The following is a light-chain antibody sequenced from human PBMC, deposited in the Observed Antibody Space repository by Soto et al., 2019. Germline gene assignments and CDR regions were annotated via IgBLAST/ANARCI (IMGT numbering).Light chain of an antibody. CDR2: KAS. CDR3: QQYNSHSET. Sequence: DIQMTQSPSTLSASVGDRVTITCRVSQSISSWLAWYQQKPGKAPKLLIYKASNLQSGVPSRFSGSGSGTEFTLTISSLQPDDFATYYCQQYNSHSETFGQGTKLEIK. CDR1: QSISSW. V-gene: IGKV1-5*03. J-gene: IGKJ2*01.